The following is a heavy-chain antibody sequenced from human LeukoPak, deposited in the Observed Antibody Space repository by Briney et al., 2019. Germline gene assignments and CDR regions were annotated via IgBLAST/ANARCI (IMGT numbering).Heavy chain of an antibody. CDR1: GFTFSSSA. CDR3: AKQLGYCSDGSCYFPY. CDR2: ISNNGGYT. Sequence: GGSLRLSCEASGFTFSSSAMSWVRQAPGKGLEWVSAISNNGGYTYYADSVQGRFTISRDNSKSTLCLQMNSLRAEDTAVYYCAKQLGYCSDGSCYFPYWGQGTLVTVSS. J-gene: IGHJ4*02. V-gene: IGHV3-23*01. D-gene: IGHD2-15*01.